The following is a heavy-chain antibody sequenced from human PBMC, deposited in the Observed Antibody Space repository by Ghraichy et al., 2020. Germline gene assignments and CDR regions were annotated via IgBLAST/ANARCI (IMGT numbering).Heavy chain of an antibody. Sequence: LNISCAASGFTFSSYAMHWVRQAPGKGLEWVAVISYDGSNKYYADSVKGRFTISRDISNNTLYLQMNSLRAEDTAVYYCARDRLPYCSGGSCYSPGDYWGQGTLVTVSS. CDR1: GFTFSSYA. CDR2: ISYDGSNK. V-gene: IGHV3-30*01. J-gene: IGHJ4*02. D-gene: IGHD2-15*01. CDR3: ARDRLPYCSGGSCYSPGDY.